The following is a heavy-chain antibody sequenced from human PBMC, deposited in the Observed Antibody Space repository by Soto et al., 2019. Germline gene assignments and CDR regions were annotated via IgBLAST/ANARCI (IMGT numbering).Heavy chain of an antibody. D-gene: IGHD3-9*01. CDR3: AKLGGYFDWYFDY. CDR1: GGSISSYY. J-gene: IGHJ4*02. V-gene: IGHV4-59*08. Sequence: SETLSLTCTVSGGSISSYYWSWIRQPPGKGLEWIGYIYYSGSTNYNPSLKSRVTISVDTSKNQFSLKLSSVTAADTAVYYCAKLGGYFDWYFDYWGQGTLVTVSS. CDR2: IYYSGST.